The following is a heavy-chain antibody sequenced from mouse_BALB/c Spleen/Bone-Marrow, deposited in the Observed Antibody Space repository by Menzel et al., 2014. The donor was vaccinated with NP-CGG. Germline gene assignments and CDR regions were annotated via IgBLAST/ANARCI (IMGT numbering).Heavy chain of an antibody. D-gene: IGHD2-14*01. Sequence: VNVVDSGPGLVAPSQSLSITCTVSGFSLTSYGVHWVRQPPGKGLEWLGVIWAGGSTNYNSALMSRLSISKDNSKSQVFLKMNSLQTDDTAMYYCARVIRYESYFDYWGQGTTLTVSS. CDR1: GFSLTSYG. CDR3: ARVIRYESYFDY. V-gene: IGHV2-9*02. CDR2: IWAGGST. J-gene: IGHJ2*01.